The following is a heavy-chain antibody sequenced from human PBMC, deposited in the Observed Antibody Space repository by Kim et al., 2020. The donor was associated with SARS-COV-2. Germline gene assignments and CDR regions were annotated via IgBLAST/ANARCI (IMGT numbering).Heavy chain of an antibody. J-gene: IGHJ4*02. Sequence: GSLRLSCAVSGFTLNRYWMTWVRRAPGKGLEWVANINQDGSEEYYVDFVKGRFTISRDNAKNSLFLQMNSLRPEDTALYYCTRGGYSSSWFWNYWGRGTLVTVSS. CDR1: GFTLNRYW. CDR3: TRGGYSSSWFWNY. V-gene: IGHV3-7*01. D-gene: IGHD6-13*01. CDR2: INQDGSEE.